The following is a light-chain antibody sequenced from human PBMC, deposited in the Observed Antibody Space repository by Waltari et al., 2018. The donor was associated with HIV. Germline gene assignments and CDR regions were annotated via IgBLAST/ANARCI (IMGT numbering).Light chain of an antibody. J-gene: IGKJ1*01. CDR2: KVS. CDR1: QRLLYTVGDDY. Sequence: DVVLTQSPVSLSVTLGQPAAISCNSSQRLLYTVGDDYLNWFQQRPGQSPRRLIYKVSNRDSGVPDRFSGSGSGTHFTLTVSRVEAEDVAMYFCMQGTHWPPTFGQGTKVEIK. CDR3: MQGTHWPPT. V-gene: IGKV2-30*01.